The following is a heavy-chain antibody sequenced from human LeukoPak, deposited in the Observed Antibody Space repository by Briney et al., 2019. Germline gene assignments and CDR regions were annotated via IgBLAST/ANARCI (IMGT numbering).Heavy chain of an antibody. J-gene: IGHJ4*02. CDR1: GFTFSSHG. V-gene: IGHV3-33*01. CDR3: ARDSCGSPSCFDY. CDR2: IQYDGSIE. Sequence: PGGSLRLSCTASGFTFSSHGMHWVRQAPGRGLEWVAAIQYDGSIEYYADSVKGRFTISRDQSKNTLFLQVNSLRAEDTAVYYCARDSCGSPSCFDYWGQGTLVTVSS. D-gene: IGHD2-2*01.